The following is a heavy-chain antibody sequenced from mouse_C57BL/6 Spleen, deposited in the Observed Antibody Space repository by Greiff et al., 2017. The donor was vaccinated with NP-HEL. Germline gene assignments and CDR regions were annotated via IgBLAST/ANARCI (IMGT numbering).Heavy chain of an antibody. CDR2: IDPETGGT. CDR3: TRSGYYGSSWGY. J-gene: IGHJ2*01. D-gene: IGHD1-1*01. V-gene: IGHV1-15*01. CDR1: GYTFTDYE. Sequence: VQLQESGAELVRPGASVTLSCKASGYTFTDYEMHWVKQTPVHGLEWIGAIDPETGGTAYNQKFKGKAILTADKSSSTAYMELRSLTSEDSAVYYCTRSGYYGSSWGYWGQGTTLTVSS.